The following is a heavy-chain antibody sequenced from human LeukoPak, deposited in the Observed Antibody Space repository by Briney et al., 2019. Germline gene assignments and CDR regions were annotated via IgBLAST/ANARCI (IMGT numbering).Heavy chain of an antibody. CDR3: ARLLPYCSDGICYFWEYFDS. Sequence: PSETLSLTCSVSGGSISISTYSWGWIRQPPGKGLEWIGSFYYTGDTYYGPSLKSRVTISVDTSKNQFSLSLTSLTAADTAVYYRARLLPYCSDGICYFWEYFDSWGQGTLVTVSS. CDR1: GGSISISTYS. D-gene: IGHD2-15*01. V-gene: IGHV4-39*01. CDR2: FYYTGDT. J-gene: IGHJ4*02.